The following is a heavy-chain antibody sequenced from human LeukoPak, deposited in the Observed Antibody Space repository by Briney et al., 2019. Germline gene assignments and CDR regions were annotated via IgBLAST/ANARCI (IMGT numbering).Heavy chain of an antibody. CDR2: IIPIFGTA. D-gene: IGHD3-22*01. CDR1: GGTFSSYA. Sequence: SVKVSCKASGGTFSSYAISWVRQAPGQGLEWMGGIIPIFGTANYAQKFQGRVTITADESTSTAYMELSSLRSEDTAVYYCASCVGYYYDSSGYYLDYWGQGTLVTVSS. J-gene: IGHJ4*02. V-gene: IGHV1-69*13. CDR3: ASCVGYYYDSSGYYLDY.